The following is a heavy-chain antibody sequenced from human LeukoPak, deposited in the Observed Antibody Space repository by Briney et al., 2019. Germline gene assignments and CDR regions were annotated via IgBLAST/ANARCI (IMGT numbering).Heavy chain of an antibody. CDR1: GFTFSDYA. J-gene: IGHJ4*02. V-gene: IGHV3-23*01. CDR3: ARDFGHMYGYLGDY. Sequence: QPGGSLRLSCAASGFTFSDYAMNWVRQAPGKGLYWVSTISGSGNSTYYADSVKGRFTISRDSSKKTLYLQMNRLRAEDTAVYYCARDFGHMYGYLGDYWGQGTLVTVSS. D-gene: IGHD5-18*01. CDR2: ISGSGNST.